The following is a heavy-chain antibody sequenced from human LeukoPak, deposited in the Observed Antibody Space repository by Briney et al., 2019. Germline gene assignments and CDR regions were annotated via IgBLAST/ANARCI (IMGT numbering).Heavy chain of an antibody. CDR2: IYHNGNT. Sequence: PSETLSLTCTVSSGSISTYYWSWIRQPPGKGLEWIGYIYHNGNTNYNPSLKSRVTLSVDTSKNQFSLKLSSVTAADTAVYYCARVPGYSSSSHWFDPWGQGTLVTVSS. CDR3: ARVPGYSSSSHWFDP. CDR1: SGSISTYY. J-gene: IGHJ5*02. D-gene: IGHD6-6*01. V-gene: IGHV4-59*12.